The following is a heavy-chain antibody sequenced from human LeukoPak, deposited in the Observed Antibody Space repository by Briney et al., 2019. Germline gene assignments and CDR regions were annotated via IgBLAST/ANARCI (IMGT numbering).Heavy chain of an antibody. CDR2: IYPGDSDT. CDR3: ARAGYSYGKYFEY. Sequence: GESLKISCKVSGYKFTSYWIGWVRQMPGTGLEWMGIIYPGDSDTRYSPSFQGQVTVSADKSISTAYLQWSSLKASDTAMYFCARAGYSYGKYFEYWGQGTLVTVSS. J-gene: IGHJ4*02. V-gene: IGHV5-51*01. D-gene: IGHD5-18*01. CDR1: GYKFTSYW.